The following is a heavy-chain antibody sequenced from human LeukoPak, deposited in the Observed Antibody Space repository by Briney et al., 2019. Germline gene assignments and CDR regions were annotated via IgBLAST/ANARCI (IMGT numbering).Heavy chain of an antibody. CDR1: GYTFSSYW. Sequence: GESLRISCKGSGYTFSSYWIGWVRQMPGKGLEWMGIIYPGDSDTRYSPSLQGQVTISVDTSIGTAYLQWSSLKASDTPIYYCARQNDFRLDYWGQGTLVTVSS. CDR2: IYPGDSDT. V-gene: IGHV5-51*01. J-gene: IGHJ4*02. CDR3: ARQNDFRLDY. D-gene: IGHD3-3*01.